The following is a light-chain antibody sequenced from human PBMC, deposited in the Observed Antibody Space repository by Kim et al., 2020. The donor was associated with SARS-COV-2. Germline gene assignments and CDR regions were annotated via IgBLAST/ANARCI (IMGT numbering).Light chain of an antibody. CDR3: QTWDSHTFV. J-gene: IGLJ1*01. V-gene: IGLV3-1*01. Sequence: SVSHGQTVSITCSGDKLGDKYTYWYQQKPGQSPVLVIYQDDKRPSGIPERFSGSNSGDTATLTISGTQPMDEGDYYCQTWDSHTFVFGAGTKVTVL. CDR2: QDD. CDR1: KLGDKY.